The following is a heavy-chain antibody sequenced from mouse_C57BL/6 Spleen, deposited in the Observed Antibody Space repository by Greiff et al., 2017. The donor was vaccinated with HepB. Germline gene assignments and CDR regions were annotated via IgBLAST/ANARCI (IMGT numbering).Heavy chain of an antibody. Sequence: VQLQQSGPELVKPGASVKISCKASGYAFSSSWMNWVKQRPGQGLEWIGEIDPSDSYTNYNQKFKGKSTLTVDKSSSTAYMQLSSLTSEDSAVYYCARAYYGSSYWYFDVWGTGTTVTVSS. CDR1: GYAFSSSW. CDR2: IDPSDSYT. CDR3: ARAYYGSSYWYFDV. V-gene: IGHV1S126*01. J-gene: IGHJ1*03. D-gene: IGHD1-1*01.